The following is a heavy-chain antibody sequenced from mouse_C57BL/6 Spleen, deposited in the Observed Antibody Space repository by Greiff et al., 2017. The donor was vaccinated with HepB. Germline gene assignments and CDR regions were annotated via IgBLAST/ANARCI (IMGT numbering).Heavy chain of an antibody. V-gene: IGHV1-80*01. CDR3: ARNDYSNYPAWFAY. J-gene: IGHJ3*01. CDR1: GYAFSSYW. D-gene: IGHD2-5*01. Sequence: VKLQESGAELVKPGASVKISCKASGYAFSSYWMNWVKQRPGKGLEWIGQIYPGDGDTNYNGKFKGKATLTADKSSSTAYMQLSSLTSEDSAVYFCARNDYSNYPAWFAYWGQGTLVTVSA. CDR2: IYPGDGDT.